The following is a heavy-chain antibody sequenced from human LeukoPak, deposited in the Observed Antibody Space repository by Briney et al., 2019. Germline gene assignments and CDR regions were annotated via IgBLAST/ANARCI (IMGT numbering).Heavy chain of an antibody. D-gene: IGHD2-15*01. J-gene: IGHJ4*02. V-gene: IGHV4-61*02. CDR1: GDSISSGNYY. CDR2: IYTSGST. CDR3: ARASLSGGRVDY. Sequence: SETLSLTCTVSGDSISSGNYYWSWIRQPAGKGLEWIGRIYTSGSTNYNPSLKSRVTISVDTSKNQFSLKLSSVTAADTAAYYCARASLSGGRVDYWGQGTLVTVSS.